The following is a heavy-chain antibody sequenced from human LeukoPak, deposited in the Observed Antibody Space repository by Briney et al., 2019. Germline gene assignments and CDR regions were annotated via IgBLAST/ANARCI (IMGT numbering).Heavy chain of an antibody. Sequence: SETLSLTCTVSGGSISSYYWSWIRQPPGKGLEWIGYIYYSGSTNYNPSLKSRVTISVDTSKNQFSLKLSSVTAADTAVYYCARTLSYSNRWFDYWGQGTLVTVSS. CDR1: GGSISSYY. CDR3: ARTLSYSNRWFDY. D-gene: IGHD4-11*01. J-gene: IGHJ4*02. V-gene: IGHV4-59*01. CDR2: IYYSGST.